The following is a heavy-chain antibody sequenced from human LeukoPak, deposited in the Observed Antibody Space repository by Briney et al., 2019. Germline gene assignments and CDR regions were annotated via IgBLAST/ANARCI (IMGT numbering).Heavy chain of an antibody. D-gene: IGHD4-17*01. J-gene: IGHJ4*02. V-gene: IGHV4-39*01. CDR3: ARQDYGDYILDY. Sequence: PSETLSLTCSVSGDSISSGNSYWGWIRQPPGKGPEWIGTIFHSGTTYCNPSLKSRVTIYVDTSKNQFSLKLSSVTAADTAVYHCARQDYGDYILDYWGQGTQVTVSS. CDR1: GDSISSGNSY. CDR2: IFHSGTT.